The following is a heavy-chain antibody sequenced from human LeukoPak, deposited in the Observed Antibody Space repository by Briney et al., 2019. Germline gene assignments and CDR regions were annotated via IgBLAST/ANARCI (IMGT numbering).Heavy chain of an antibody. CDR2: ISWSSGSI. CDR1: GFTFDDYA. CDR3: ARDQYPGAFDY. V-gene: IGHV3-9*01. D-gene: IGHD2-2*02. J-gene: IGHJ4*02. Sequence: GGSLRLSCAASGFTFDDYAMHWVRQAPGKGLEWVSGISWSSGSIDYADSVKGRFTISRDNAQNSLYLQMNSLRAEDTAVYYCARDQYPGAFDYWGQGTLVTVSS.